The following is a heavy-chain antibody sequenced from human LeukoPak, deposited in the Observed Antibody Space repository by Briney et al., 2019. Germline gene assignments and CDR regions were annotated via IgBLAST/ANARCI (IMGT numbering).Heavy chain of an antibody. CDR3: ARSTGSTMFIDY. J-gene: IGHJ4*02. CDR2: IYYSGNT. CDR1: VGSNSPYY. V-gene: IGHV4-59*01. D-gene: IGHD3-10*02. Sequence: SETLSLICTVSVGSNSPYYWSWIRQPPGKGLEWLGYIYYSGNTEYKPSLKSRVAMSVDTSKNQFSLRLSSVTAADTAVYYCARSTGSTMFIDYWGQGTLVTVSS.